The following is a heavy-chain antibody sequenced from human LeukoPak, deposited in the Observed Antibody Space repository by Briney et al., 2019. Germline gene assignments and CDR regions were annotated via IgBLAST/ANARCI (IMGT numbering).Heavy chain of an antibody. Sequence: ASVKVSCKASGYTFTSYDINWVRQAPGQGLEWMGWINPNSGGTNYAQKFQGRVTMTRDTSISTAYMELSRLRSDDTAVYYCARSSSTQRYFDYWGQGTLVTVSS. CDR3: ARSSSTQRYFDY. J-gene: IGHJ4*02. CDR1: GYTFTSYD. V-gene: IGHV1-2*02. CDR2: INPNSGGT. D-gene: IGHD6-6*01.